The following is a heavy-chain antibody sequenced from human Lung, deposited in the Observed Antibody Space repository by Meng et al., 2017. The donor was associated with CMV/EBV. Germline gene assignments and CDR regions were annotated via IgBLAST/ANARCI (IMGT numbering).Heavy chain of an antibody. D-gene: IGHD2-2*01. J-gene: IGHJ6*02. Sequence: GESXKISCAASGFTFSSYSMNWVRQAPGKGLEWVSYISSSSSTIYYADSVKGRFTISRDNAKNSLYLQMNSLRAEDTAVYYCARDHCSSTSCYLYYYYYYGMDVWGQGTTVTVSS. CDR3: ARDHCSSTSCYLYYYYYYGMDV. CDR2: ISSSSSTI. CDR1: GFTFSSYS. V-gene: IGHV3-48*04.